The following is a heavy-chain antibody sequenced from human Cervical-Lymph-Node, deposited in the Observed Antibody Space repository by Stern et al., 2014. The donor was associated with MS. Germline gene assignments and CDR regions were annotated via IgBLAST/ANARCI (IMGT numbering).Heavy chain of an antibody. J-gene: IGHJ3*02. CDR2: IYPGDSDA. V-gene: IGHV5-51*01. Sequence: VQLVQSGPELKKPGESLKISCQGSGYDFPSYWIGWVRQLPGKGLQWMGIIYPGDSDARYSPSFQGLVTMSADKSISTAYLQWSSLKASDTATYFCARPDSNGGLSAFDIWGQGTMVTVSS. CDR3: ARPDSNGGLSAFDI. D-gene: IGHD4-23*01. CDR1: GYDFPSYW.